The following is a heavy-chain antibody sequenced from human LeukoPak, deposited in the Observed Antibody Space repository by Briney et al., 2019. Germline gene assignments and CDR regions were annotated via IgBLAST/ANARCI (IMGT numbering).Heavy chain of an antibody. Sequence: GGSLRLSCVASGFTFSSYGMHWVRQAPGKGLEWVAMMSYDGSDKYYAESVKGRFTISRDNSKNTLYLQMNSLRDEDTAMYSCATLLLGVGGDYWGQGTLVTASS. CDR1: GFTFSSYG. V-gene: IGHV3-30*03. CDR3: ATLLLGVGGDY. CDR2: MSYDGSDK. J-gene: IGHJ4*02. D-gene: IGHD2-15*01.